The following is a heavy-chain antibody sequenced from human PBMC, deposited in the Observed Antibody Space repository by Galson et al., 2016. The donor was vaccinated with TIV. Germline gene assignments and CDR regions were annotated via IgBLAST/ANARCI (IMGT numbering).Heavy chain of an antibody. V-gene: IGHV3-23*01. D-gene: IGHD2-2*01. Sequence: SLRLSCAASELTFSNYGMSWVRQAPGKGLEWVSGISYSGESTYYADSVKGRFTISRANSMNTLYLQMSSLRPEDTALYYCARGFSSYYFDYWGQGILVTVSS. CDR1: ELTFSNYG. CDR2: ISYSGEST. CDR3: ARGFSSYYFDY. J-gene: IGHJ4*02.